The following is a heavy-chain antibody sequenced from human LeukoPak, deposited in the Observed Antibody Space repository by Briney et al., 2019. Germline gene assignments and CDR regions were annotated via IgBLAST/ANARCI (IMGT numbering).Heavy chain of an antibody. V-gene: IGHV3-66*01. CDR3: ARENSGSYWAFDY. CDR1: GFTVSSNY. CDR2: IYSGGST. D-gene: IGHD1-26*01. J-gene: IGHJ4*02. Sequence: GGSLRLSCAASGFTVSSNYMSSVRQAPGKGLECDSVIYSGGSTYYADSVKGRFTISRDNSKNTLYLQMNSLRAEDTAVYYCARENSGSYWAFDYWGQGTLVTVSS.